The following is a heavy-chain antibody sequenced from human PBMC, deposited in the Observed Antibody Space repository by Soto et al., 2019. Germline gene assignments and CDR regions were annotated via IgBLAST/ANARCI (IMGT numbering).Heavy chain of an antibody. CDR3: AKAGDPDILTGYYNY. D-gene: IGHD3-9*01. Sequence: AGGSLRLSCAASGFTFDDYAMHWVRQAPGKGLEWVSGISWNSGSIGYADSVKGRFTISRDNAKNSLYLQMNSLRAEDTSLYYCAKAGDPDILTGYYNYWGQGTLVTVSS. V-gene: IGHV3-9*01. CDR1: GFTFDDYA. CDR2: ISWNSGSI. J-gene: IGHJ4*02.